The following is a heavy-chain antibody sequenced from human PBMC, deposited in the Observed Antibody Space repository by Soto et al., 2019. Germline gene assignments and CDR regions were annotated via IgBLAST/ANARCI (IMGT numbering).Heavy chain of an antibody. V-gene: IGHV4-31*03. CDR2: IYYSGST. CDR1: GGSISSGGYY. D-gene: IGHD2-2*01. Sequence: LSLTCTVSGGSISSGGYYWSWIRQHPGKGLEWIGYIYYSGSTYYNPSLKSRVTISVDTSKNQFSLKLSSVTAADTAVYYCARSVVPALYFDYWGQGTLVTVSS. CDR3: ARSVVPALYFDY. J-gene: IGHJ4*02.